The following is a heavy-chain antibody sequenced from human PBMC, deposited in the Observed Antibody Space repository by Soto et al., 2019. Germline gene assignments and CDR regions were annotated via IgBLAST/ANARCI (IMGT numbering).Heavy chain of an antibody. CDR2: IIPIFGTA. Sequence: ASVKVSCKASGGTFSSYAISWVRQAPGQGLEWMGGIIPIFGTANYAQKFQGRVTITADESTSTAYMELSSLRSEDTAVYYCARDLFTYSGYDSTTFDYWGQGTLRTVSS. J-gene: IGHJ4*02. V-gene: IGHV1-69*13. CDR1: GGTFSSYA. D-gene: IGHD5-12*01. CDR3: ARDLFTYSGYDSTTFDY.